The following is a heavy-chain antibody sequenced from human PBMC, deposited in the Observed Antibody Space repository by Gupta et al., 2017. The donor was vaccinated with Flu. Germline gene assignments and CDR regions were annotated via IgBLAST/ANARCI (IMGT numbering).Heavy chain of an antibody. CDR2: IYYDGSNK. Sequence: QVHLVESGGGVVQPGRSLRLSCAASGFPFSSYGMHWVRQAPGKGLEWVAVIYYDGSNKYYGDSVNGRFTISRDNSKNTLYLQMNGLRAEDTAVYYCARDKDQRYSSNLFDYWGQGTLVTVSS. D-gene: IGHD6-19*01. CDR1: GFPFSSYG. V-gene: IGHV3-30*19. J-gene: IGHJ4*02. CDR3: ARDKDQRYSSNLFDY.